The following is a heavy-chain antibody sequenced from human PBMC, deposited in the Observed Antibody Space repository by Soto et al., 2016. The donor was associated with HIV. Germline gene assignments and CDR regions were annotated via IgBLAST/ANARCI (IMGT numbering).Heavy chain of an antibody. CDR2: IKTKTDDGTT. V-gene: IGHV3-15*01. Sequence: EVQLVESGGGLVKPGGSLRLSCAASGFTFSNAWMTWVRQAPGKGPEWVGRIKTKTDDGTTDYAAPVKGRFTISRDDSKNTLYLQMNSLKTEDTAVYYCTTGTDRGLTYYYYYGMDVWGQGTSVAVSS. D-gene: IGHD2-21*02. CDR3: TTGTDRGLTYYYYYGMDV. J-gene: IGHJ6*02. CDR1: GFTFSNAW.